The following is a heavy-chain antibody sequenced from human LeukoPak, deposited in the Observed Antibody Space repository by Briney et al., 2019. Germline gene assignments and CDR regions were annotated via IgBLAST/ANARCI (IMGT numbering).Heavy chain of an antibody. D-gene: IGHD6-19*01. V-gene: IGHV1-2*02. CDR3: ARAGRIAVAAPSDY. CDR1: GYTFIDHY. CDR2: INPNSGGT. J-gene: IGHJ4*02. Sequence: RASVKVSCKASGYTFIDHYMHWVRQAPGQGLEWMGWINPNSGGTNYAQKFQGRVTMTRDTSISTAYMELSRLRSDDTAVYYCARAGRIAVAAPSDYWGQGTLVTVSS.